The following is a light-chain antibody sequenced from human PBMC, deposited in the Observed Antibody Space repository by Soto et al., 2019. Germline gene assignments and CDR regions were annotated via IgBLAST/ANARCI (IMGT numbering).Light chain of an antibody. J-gene: IGLJ3*02. CDR2: RNN. CDR1: SSNIGSNF. CDR3: AVWDDSLSGWV. V-gene: IGLV1-47*01. Sequence: QSVLTQPPSASGTPGQRVTISCSGSSSNIGSNFVYWYQQLPGTAPQLLIYRNNQRPSGVPDRFSGSKSGTSASLAISGLRSDDEADYYCAVWDDSLSGWVFGGGTQLTVL.